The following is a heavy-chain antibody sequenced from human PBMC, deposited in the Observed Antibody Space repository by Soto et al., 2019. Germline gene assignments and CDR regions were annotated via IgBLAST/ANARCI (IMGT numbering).Heavy chain of an antibody. CDR3: AKSEFDYGDPNPYYYYYMDV. CDR2: ISGSGGST. J-gene: IGHJ6*03. V-gene: IGHV3-23*01. Sequence: GGSLRLSCAASGFTFSSYAMSWVRQALGKGLEWVSAISGSGGSTYYADSVKGRFTISRDNSKNTLYLQMNSLRAEDTAVYYCAKSEFDYGDPNPYYYYYMDVWGKGTTVTVSS. CDR1: GFTFSSYA. D-gene: IGHD4-17*01.